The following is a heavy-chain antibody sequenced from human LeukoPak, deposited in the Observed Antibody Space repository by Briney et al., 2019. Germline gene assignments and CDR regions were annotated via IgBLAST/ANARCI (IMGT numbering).Heavy chain of an antibody. CDR2: IRYDGSNK. V-gene: IGHV3-30*02. J-gene: IGHJ6*02. CDR1: GFTFSSYG. CDR3: AKGPYSTSSLHEYYYYYYGMDV. D-gene: IGHD6-6*01. Sequence: PGGSLRLSCAASGFTFSSYGMHWVRQAPGKGLEWVAFIRYDGSNKYYADSVKGRFTISRDNSKNTLYLQMNSLRAEDTAVYYCAKGPYSTSSLHEYYYYYYGMDVWGQGTTVTVSS.